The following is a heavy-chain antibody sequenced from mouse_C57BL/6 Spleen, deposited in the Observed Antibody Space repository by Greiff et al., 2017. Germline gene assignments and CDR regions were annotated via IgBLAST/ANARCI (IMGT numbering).Heavy chain of an antibody. J-gene: IGHJ3*01. CDR2: IHPNSGSP. Sequence: QVQLQQPGAELVKPGASVKLSCKASGYTFTSYWMHWVKQRPGQGLEWIGMIHPNSGSPTYHEQFKSKATLTVAKSSSTAYMQLRRLTSEYSSVYFWAIRGDDGFLWCAYWGQGTLVTVSA. CDR1: GYTFTSYW. V-gene: IGHV1-64*01. CDR3: AIRGDDGFLWCAY. D-gene: IGHD2-3*01.